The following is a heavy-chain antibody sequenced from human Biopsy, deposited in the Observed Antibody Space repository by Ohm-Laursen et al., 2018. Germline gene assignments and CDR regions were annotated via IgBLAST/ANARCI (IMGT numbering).Heavy chain of an antibody. CDR3: VRLLRRKGELDY. V-gene: IGHV3-21*06. CDR1: GFTFSSYA. D-gene: IGHD6-25*01. Sequence: SLRLSCTASGFTFSSYAMNWVRQAPGEGLEWVSPIGSSGSDVYYAASVKGRFTSSRDNARNSLYLQMDSLRVEDTAVDYCVRLLRRKGELDYRGQGTLVTVSS. CDR2: IGSSGSDV. J-gene: IGHJ4*02.